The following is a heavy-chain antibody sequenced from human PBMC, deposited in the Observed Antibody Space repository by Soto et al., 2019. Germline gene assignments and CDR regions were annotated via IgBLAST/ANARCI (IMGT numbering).Heavy chain of an antibody. CDR3: AVKGAMPIPSYNWFDP. D-gene: IGHD2-2*01. CDR1: GGTFSSYA. J-gene: IGHJ5*02. CDR2: IIPIFGTA. Sequence: QVQLVQSGAEVKKPGSSVKVSCKASGGTFSSYAIGWVRQAPGQGLEWMGGIIPIFGTANYAQKFQGRVTITADESTSTAYMELSSLRSEDTAVYYCAVKGAMPIPSYNWFDPWGQGTLVTVSS. V-gene: IGHV1-69*01.